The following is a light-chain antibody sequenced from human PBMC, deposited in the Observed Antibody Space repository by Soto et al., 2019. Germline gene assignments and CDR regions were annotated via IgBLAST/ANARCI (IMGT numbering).Light chain of an antibody. CDR1: LGISNS. V-gene: IGKV1-27*01. J-gene: IGKJ3*01. CDR3: KKYTSAPRP. CDR2: AAS. Sequence: DVQMTQSPSSLSASVGDRVTITCRASLGISNSLAWYQQKPGKVPKLLIYAASTLQSGVPSRFSGSGSGTDFTLTISRMQPEDVATYYCKKYTSAPRPLGPGTKVDIK.